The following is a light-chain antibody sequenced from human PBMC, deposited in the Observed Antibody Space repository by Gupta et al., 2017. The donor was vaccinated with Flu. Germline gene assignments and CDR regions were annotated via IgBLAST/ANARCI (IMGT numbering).Light chain of an antibody. CDR1: QGIRND. J-gene: IGKJ2*03. V-gene: IGKV1-17*01. CDR2: AAS. CDR3: RQYNSYPYS. Sequence: DIQMTQSPSSLSASVGDRVTITCRASQGIRNDLAWCQQKAGKAPKRLIYAASRVQSGVPSRFSGRGSGTEFTLTIISLQPEDFATYYCRQYNSYPYSFGQGTKLEIK.